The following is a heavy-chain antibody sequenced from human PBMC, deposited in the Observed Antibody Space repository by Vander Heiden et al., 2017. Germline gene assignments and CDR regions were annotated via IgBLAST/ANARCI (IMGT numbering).Heavy chain of an antibody. CDR2: IYSDGAT. D-gene: IGHD2-21*01. CDR3: ARDGPYEGYSFDI. V-gene: IGHV3-53*01. J-gene: IGHJ3*02. Sequence: DVQLVESGGGLIQPGGSLRLSCEASGFSVSNYDMVWVRQAPGKGLEWVSVIYSDGATYYADSVKGRFTISRDKSRNTLDLQLNRLRVEDTAVYYCARDGPYEGYSFDIWGQGTVVTVSS. CDR1: GFSVSNYD.